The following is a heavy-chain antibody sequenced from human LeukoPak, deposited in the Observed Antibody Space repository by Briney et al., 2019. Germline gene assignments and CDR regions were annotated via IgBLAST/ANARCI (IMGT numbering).Heavy chain of an antibody. CDR1: GFTFSSYG. J-gene: IGHJ5*02. CDR2: IWYDGSNK. V-gene: IGHV3-33*01. Sequence: GGSLRLSCAASGFTFSSYGMHWVRQAPGKGLEWVALIWYDGSNKYYADSVRGRFTISRDNSKNTLYLQMDSLRAEDTALYYCVRGNLRSWGQGTLVTVSS. CDR3: VRGNLRS.